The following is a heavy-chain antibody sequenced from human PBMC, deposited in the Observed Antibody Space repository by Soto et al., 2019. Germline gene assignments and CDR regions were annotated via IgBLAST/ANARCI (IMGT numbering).Heavy chain of an antibody. Sequence: SETLSLTCAVYGGSFSGYYWSWIRQPPRNGLEWIGEINRSGSTNYNPSLKSRVTISVDTSKNQFSLKLSSVTAADTAVYYCARRAAGTSRAFDYWGQGTLVTVSS. J-gene: IGHJ4*02. V-gene: IGHV4-34*01. CDR3: ARRAAGTSRAFDY. CDR1: GGSFSGYY. D-gene: IGHD6-13*01. CDR2: INRSGST.